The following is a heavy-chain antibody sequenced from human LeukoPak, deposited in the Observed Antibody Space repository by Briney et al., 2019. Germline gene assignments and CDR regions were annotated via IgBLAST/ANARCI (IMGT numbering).Heavy chain of an antibody. D-gene: IGHD3-16*02. Sequence: GGSLRLSCAASGFTFSSYAMSWVRQAPGKGLEWVSVISGSGENTNYADSVKGRFTMSRDNSRNMLYLQMNSLRDEDTAKYYCAKTVSGSYSYQGGDYWGQGTLVTVSS. V-gene: IGHV3-23*01. CDR3: AKTVSGSYSYQGGDY. CDR2: ISGSGENT. J-gene: IGHJ4*02. CDR1: GFTFSSYA.